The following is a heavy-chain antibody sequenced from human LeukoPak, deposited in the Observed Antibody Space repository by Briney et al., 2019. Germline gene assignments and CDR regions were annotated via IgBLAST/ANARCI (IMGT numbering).Heavy chain of an antibody. CDR2: IIPIFGTA. CDR3: ARGDSRDGYNPLDY. V-gene: IGHV1-69*05. D-gene: IGHD5-24*01. Sequence: SVKVSCKASGGTFSSHAISWVRQAPGQGLEWMGGIIPIFGTANYAQKFQGRVTTTTDESTSTAYMELSSLRSEDTAVYYCARGDSRDGYNPLDYWGQGTLVTVSS. CDR1: GGTFSSHA. J-gene: IGHJ4*02.